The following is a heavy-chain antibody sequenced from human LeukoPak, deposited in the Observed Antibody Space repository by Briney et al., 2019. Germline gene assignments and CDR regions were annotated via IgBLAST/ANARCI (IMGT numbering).Heavy chain of an antibody. V-gene: IGHV4-38-2*01. Sequence: SETLSLTCAVSGYSISSGYYWGWIRQPPGKGLEWIGSIFHSGSPYYNPSLKSRVTISVDTSETQFSLKLTSVTAADTAVYYCARAIGAGRAFDYWGQGTLVTVSS. J-gene: IGHJ4*02. D-gene: IGHD3-22*01. CDR2: IFHSGSP. CDR3: ARAIGAGRAFDY. CDR1: GYSISSGYY.